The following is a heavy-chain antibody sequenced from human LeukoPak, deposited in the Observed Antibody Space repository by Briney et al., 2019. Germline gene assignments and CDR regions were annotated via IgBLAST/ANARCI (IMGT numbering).Heavy chain of an antibody. CDR1: GFTFDDYA. CDR3: AKDTTSGAYYYYYMDV. CDR2: ISWNSGSI. J-gene: IGHJ6*03. Sequence: GGSLRLSCAASGFTFDDYAMHWVRQAPGKGLEWVSGISWNSGSIGYADSVKGRFTISRDNAKNSLYLQMNSLRAEDTALYYCAKDTTSGAYYYYYMDVWGEGTTVTISS. D-gene: IGHD3-10*01. V-gene: IGHV3-9*01.